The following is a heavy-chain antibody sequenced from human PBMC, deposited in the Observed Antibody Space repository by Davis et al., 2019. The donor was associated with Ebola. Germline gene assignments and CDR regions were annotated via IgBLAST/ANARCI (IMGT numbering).Heavy chain of an antibody. CDR3: ARSGLSFGVVKYHYGMDA. CDR2: YYYTGST. V-gene: IGHV4-61*08. J-gene: IGHJ6*04. Sequence: SETLSLTCAVSGGFVSSGGYSWNWIRQPPGKGLEWIGYYYYTGSTYYNPSLKSRVTISVDTSKNQFSLKLSSVTAADTAVYYCARSGLSFGVVKYHYGMDAWGKGTTVTVSS. CDR1: GGFVSSGGYS. D-gene: IGHD3-3*01.